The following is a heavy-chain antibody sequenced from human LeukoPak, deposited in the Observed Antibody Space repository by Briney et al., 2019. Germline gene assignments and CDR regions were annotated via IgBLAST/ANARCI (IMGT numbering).Heavy chain of an antibody. Sequence: SETLSLTCTVSGGSISSYYWSWIRQPAGKGLEWIGRIYTSGSTNYNPSLKSRVTMSVDTSKNQFSLKLSSVTAADTAVYYCARDRAGIAEALRMDVWGKGTTVTVSS. CDR3: ARDRAGIAEALRMDV. D-gene: IGHD6-13*01. CDR2: IYTSGST. CDR1: GGSISSYY. V-gene: IGHV4-4*07. J-gene: IGHJ6*03.